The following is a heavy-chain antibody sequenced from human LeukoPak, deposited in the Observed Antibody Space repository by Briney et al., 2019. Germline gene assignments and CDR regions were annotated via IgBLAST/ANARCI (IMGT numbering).Heavy chain of an antibody. V-gene: IGHV4-39*07. J-gene: IGHJ4*02. CDR2: IYYSGST. CDR1: GGSISSSTYY. D-gene: IGHD2-2*01. Sequence: SETLSLTCTVSGGSISSSTYYWGWIRQPPGKGLEWIGNIYYSGSTYYNPSPKSRVTISVDSSKNQFSLKLSSVTAADTAVYYCARAQGYCSSTSCYAYDYWGQGTLVTVSS. CDR3: ARAQGYCSSTSCYAYDY.